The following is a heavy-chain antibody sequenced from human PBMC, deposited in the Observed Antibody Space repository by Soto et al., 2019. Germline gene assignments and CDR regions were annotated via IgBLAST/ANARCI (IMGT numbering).Heavy chain of an antibody. CDR3: AGDHGYYGSGSYLFDY. Sequence: ASVKVSCKASGYTFTSYGISWVRQAPGQGLEWMGWISAYNGNTNYAQKLQGRVTMTTDTSTSTAYMELRSLRSDDTAVYYCAGDHGYYGSGSYLFDYWGQGTLVTVSS. J-gene: IGHJ4*02. CDR2: ISAYNGNT. CDR1: GYTFTSYG. D-gene: IGHD3-10*01. V-gene: IGHV1-18*01.